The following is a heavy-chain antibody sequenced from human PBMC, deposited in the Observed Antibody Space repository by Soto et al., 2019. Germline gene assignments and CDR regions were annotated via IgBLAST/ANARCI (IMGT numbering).Heavy chain of an antibody. D-gene: IGHD3-9*01. CDR1: GGSISSYY. V-gene: IGHV4-59*01. CDR2: IYYSGST. J-gene: IGHJ4*02. CDR3: AAGVTVLRYFDWSPGYFDY. Sequence: SETLSLTCTVSGGSISSYYWSWVRQPPGKGLEWIGYIYYSGSTNYNPSLKSRVTISVDTSKNQFSLKLSSVTAADTAVYYCAAGVTVLRYFDWSPGYFDYWGQGTLVTVSS.